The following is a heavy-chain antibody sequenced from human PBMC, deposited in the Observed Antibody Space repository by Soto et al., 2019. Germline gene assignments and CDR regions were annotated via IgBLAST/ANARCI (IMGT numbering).Heavy chain of an antibody. CDR3: AREKTGLTPGHFDP. Sequence: SETLSLTCAVSGGSISSGGYSWSWIRQPPGKGLEWIGYIYHSGSTYYNPSLKSRVTISVDRSKNQFSLKLSSVTAADTAVYYCAREKTGLTPGHFDPWGQGRLVTVS. D-gene: IGHD3-10*01. J-gene: IGHJ5*02. CDR2: IYHSGST. CDR1: GGSISSGGYS. V-gene: IGHV4-30-2*01.